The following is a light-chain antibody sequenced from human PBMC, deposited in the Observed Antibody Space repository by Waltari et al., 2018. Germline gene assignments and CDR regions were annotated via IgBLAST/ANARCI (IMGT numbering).Light chain of an antibody. CDR1: STNIGAGHD. V-gene: IGLV1-40*01. Sequence: APGQRVTISCTGSSTNIGAGHDVHWYQDFPGAAPKLLIYGNNNRPSGVPDRFSGSKSGTSASLAITGLQAEDEAHYYCQSFDTSLSGGVVFGGGTKVTVL. CDR3: QSFDTSLSGGVV. J-gene: IGLJ2*01. CDR2: GNN.